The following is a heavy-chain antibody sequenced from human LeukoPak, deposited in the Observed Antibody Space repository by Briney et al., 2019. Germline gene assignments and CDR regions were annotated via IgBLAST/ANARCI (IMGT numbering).Heavy chain of an antibody. CDR1: GFTFSSYW. V-gene: IGHV3-74*01. CDR2: INSDGSST. J-gene: IGHJ4*02. Sequence: GGSLRLSCAASGFTFSSYWMHWVRQAPGKGLVWVSRINSDGSSTSYADSVKGRFTISRDNAKNTLYLQMNSLRAEDTAVYYCARVIRAHYDFWSGYNRWGQGTLVTVSS. D-gene: IGHD3-3*01. CDR3: ARVIRAHYDFWSGYNR.